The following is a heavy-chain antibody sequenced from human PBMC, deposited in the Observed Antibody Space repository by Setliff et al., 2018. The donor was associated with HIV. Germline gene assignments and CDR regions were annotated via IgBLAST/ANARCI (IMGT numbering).Heavy chain of an antibody. J-gene: IGHJ6*02. CDR2: IYHSGST. V-gene: IGHV4-38-2*01. Sequence: SETLSLTCAVSNYSISSDYYWGWIRHPPGKGLEWIGSIYHSGSTYYNPSLKSRVTISVDTSKNQFSLKLSSVTAADTAVYYCARRPAGAVAGGYGMDVWGQGTTVTVSS. CDR1: NYSISSDYY. CDR3: ARRPAGAVAGGYGMDV. D-gene: IGHD6-19*01.